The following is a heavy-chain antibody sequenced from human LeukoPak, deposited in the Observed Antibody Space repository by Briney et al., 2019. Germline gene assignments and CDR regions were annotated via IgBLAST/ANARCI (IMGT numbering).Heavy chain of an antibody. CDR2: INPNSGTT. CDR3: ARDRLTSLRLDDF. D-gene: IGHD2-21*02. Sequence: ASVKVSCKASGYTFTGYYMHWVRQAPGQGLEWMGWINPNSGTTSYAQKFQGRVTMTRDTSIRTVYMELSSLRSDDTAVYYCARDRLTSLRLDDFWGQGTLVTVSS. J-gene: IGHJ4*02. V-gene: IGHV1-2*02. CDR1: GYTFTGYY.